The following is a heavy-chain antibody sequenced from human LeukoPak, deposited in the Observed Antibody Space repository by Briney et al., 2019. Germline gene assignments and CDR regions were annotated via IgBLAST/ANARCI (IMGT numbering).Heavy chain of an antibody. V-gene: IGHV3-15*01. CDR1: GFTFSNAW. CDR3: TTDQYYYDSSGYCSFFDY. D-gene: IGHD3-22*01. J-gene: IGHJ4*02. Sequence: GGSLRLSCAASGFTFSNAWMSWVRQAPGKGLEWVGRIKSKTDGGTTDYAAPVKGRFTISGDDSKNTLYLQMNSLKTEDTAVYYCTTDQYYYDSSGYCSFFDYWGQGTLVTVSS. CDR2: IKSKTDGGTT.